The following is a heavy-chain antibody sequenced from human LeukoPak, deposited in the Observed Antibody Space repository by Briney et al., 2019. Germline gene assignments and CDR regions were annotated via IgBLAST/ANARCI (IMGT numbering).Heavy chain of an antibody. Sequence: SETLSLTCAVYGGSFSGYYWSWIRQPPGKGLEWIGEINHSGSTNYNPSLKSRVTISGDTSKNQFSLKVSSVTAADTAVYYCARTHGYSYGYFDYWGQGTLVTVSS. V-gene: IGHV4-34*01. CDR2: INHSGST. CDR3: ARTHGYSYGYFDY. J-gene: IGHJ4*02. CDR1: GGSFSGYY. D-gene: IGHD5-18*01.